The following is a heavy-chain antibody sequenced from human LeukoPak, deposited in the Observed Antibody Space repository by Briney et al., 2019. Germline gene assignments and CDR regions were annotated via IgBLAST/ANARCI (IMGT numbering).Heavy chain of an antibody. Sequence: SETLSLTCIVSGGAISSGSYYWGWIRQPPGKGLEWIGSMYYTGSTYNSPSLKSRVTISVDTSKNQFSLKLTSVTAADTAVYYCARTKWFGEFHLDYWGQGTLVTVSS. V-gene: IGHV4-39*07. CDR1: GGAISSGSYY. CDR3: ARTKWFGEFHLDY. D-gene: IGHD3-10*01. J-gene: IGHJ4*02. CDR2: MYYTGST.